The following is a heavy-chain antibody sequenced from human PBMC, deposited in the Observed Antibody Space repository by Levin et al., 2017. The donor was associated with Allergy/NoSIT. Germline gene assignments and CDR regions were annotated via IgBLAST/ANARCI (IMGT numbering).Heavy chain of an antibody. CDR2: FDPEDDET. CDR3: TTAGVSRWFAP. V-gene: IGHV1-24*01. CDR1: GHTLTELS. Sequence: GESLKISCQVSGHTLTELSMHWVRQAPGKGLEWMGGFDPEDDETIYAQKFQGRVAMTEDTSTDTAYMELSSLRSEDTAVYYCTTAGVSRWFAPWGQGTLVTVSS. D-gene: IGHD3-10*01. J-gene: IGHJ5*02.